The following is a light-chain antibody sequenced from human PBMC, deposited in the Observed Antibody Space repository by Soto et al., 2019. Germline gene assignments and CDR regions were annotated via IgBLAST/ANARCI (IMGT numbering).Light chain of an antibody. V-gene: IGKV3-11*01. Sequence: IVLTQSPATLSVSPGERATLSCRASQSVSSLLAWYQQKPRQAPRLLIYDTSTRATGIPARFSGSGSGTDFTLTISSLEPEDFAVYYCQQRSNWTPITFGQGTRLEIK. CDR3: QQRSNWTPIT. CDR1: QSVSSL. J-gene: IGKJ5*01. CDR2: DTS.